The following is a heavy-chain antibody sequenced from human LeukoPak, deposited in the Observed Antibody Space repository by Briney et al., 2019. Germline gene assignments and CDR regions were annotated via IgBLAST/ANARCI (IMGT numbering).Heavy chain of an antibody. D-gene: IGHD1-20*01. J-gene: IGHJ4*02. Sequence: ASVKVSCKASGGTFSSYAISWVRQAPGQGLEWMGGIIPIFGTANYAQRFQSRVTITADESASTAYMELSSLRSEDTAVYYCARDPTYNWNDFSPFFDYWGQGTLVTVSS. CDR1: GGTFSSYA. CDR2: IIPIFGTA. V-gene: IGHV1-69*13. CDR3: ARDPTYNWNDFSPFFDY.